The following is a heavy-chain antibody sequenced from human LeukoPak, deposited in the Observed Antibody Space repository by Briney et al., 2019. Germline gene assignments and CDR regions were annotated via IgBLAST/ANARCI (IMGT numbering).Heavy chain of an antibody. CDR1: GYIFTRYA. D-gene: IGHD6-19*01. J-gene: IGHJ4*02. CDR3: ARGIEASSGWYVIDY. Sequence: ASVTVSCTPSGYIFTRYAIHWVRQAPGQRLEWMGWINAGNGNTKNSRKMQGRVTITRDTSASTAYMEVSSLTSEDTAVYYCARGIEASSGWYVIDYWGQGTLVTVSS. CDR2: INAGNGNT. V-gene: IGHV1-3*01.